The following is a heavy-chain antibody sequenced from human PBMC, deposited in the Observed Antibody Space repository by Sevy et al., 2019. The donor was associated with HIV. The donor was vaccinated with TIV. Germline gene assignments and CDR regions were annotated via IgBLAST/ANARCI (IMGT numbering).Heavy chain of an antibody. J-gene: IGHJ6*02. V-gene: IGHV3-30*02. CDR3: AKDPGIVVVVAAYYGMDV. D-gene: IGHD2-15*01. Sequence: GGSLRLSCAASGFTFSSYGMHWVRQAPGKGLEWVAFIRYDGSNKYYADSVKGRFTISRDNSKNTLYLQMNSLRAEDTAVYYCAKDPGIVVVVAAYYGMDVWDQGTTVTVSS. CDR1: GFTFSSYG. CDR2: IRYDGSNK.